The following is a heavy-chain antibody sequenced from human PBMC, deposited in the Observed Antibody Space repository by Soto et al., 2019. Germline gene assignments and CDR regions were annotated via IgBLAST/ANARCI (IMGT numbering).Heavy chain of an antibody. V-gene: IGHV1-8*01. D-gene: IGHD3-3*01. Sequence: VASVKVSCKASGYTFTSYDINWVRQATGQGLEWMGWMNPNSGNTGYAQKFQGRVTMTRNTSISTAYMELSSLRSEDTAVYYCARGRKGITTRDVWGQGTTVTVSS. CDR3: ARGRKGITTRDV. CDR1: GYTFTSYD. CDR2: MNPNSGNT. J-gene: IGHJ6*02.